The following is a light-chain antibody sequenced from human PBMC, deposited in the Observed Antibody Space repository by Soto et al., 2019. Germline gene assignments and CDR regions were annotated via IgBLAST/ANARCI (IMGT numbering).Light chain of an antibody. CDR3: QQGYTSSIT. V-gene: IGKV1-5*02. Sequence: IQMAQSPSTLSASVGDMVTVVGGASQTIGSWLAWYQQKPGRAPKLLIFDASSFESGVPSRFSGSGSGTDFTLTINSLQPEDFATYYCQQGYTSSITFGPGTRLEIK. CDR2: DAS. CDR1: QTIGSW. J-gene: IGKJ5*01.